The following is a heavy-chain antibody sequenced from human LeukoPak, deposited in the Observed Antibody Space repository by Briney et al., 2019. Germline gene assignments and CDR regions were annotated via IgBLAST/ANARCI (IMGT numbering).Heavy chain of an antibody. Sequence: GGSLRLSCAASGFTFSSYGMSWVRQAPGKGLEWVTAISGSGGSTDYADSVKGRFTISRDNSKNTLYLQMNSLRAEDTAVYYCAKDGYYDFWSGQGYYDYWGQGTLVTVPS. CDR1: GFTFSSYG. CDR3: AKDGYYDFWSGQGYYDY. CDR2: ISGSGGST. D-gene: IGHD3-3*01. V-gene: IGHV3-23*01. J-gene: IGHJ4*02.